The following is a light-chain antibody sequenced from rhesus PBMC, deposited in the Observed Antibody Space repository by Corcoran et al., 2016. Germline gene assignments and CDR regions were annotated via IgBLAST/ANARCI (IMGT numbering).Light chain of an antibody. CDR3: LQDYSTPYT. V-gene: IGKV1-94*01. CDR2: AAS. J-gene: IGKJ2*01. Sequence: DIQMTQTPSSLSASVGDRVTVTCRASQDMNKELSGFQQKTVKAPTLLIYAASSLQPGVSSRFSGSVSGTDFTLTISSLQPEDAATYYCLQDYSTPYTFGQGTKVEIK. CDR1: QDMNKE.